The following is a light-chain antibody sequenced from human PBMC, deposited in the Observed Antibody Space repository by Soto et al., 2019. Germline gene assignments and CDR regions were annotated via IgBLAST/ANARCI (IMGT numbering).Light chain of an antibody. CDR3: QQRSNWPLT. J-gene: IGKJ4*01. Sequence: EIVLTQSPATLSLSPGERATLSCRASQSVSSYLAWYQQKPGQAPRLLIYDASNKATRIPARFSGSGSGTAFTLTISSLEPEDFAVYYWQQRSNWPLTFGGGTKVEIE. CDR1: QSVSSY. V-gene: IGKV3-11*01. CDR2: DAS.